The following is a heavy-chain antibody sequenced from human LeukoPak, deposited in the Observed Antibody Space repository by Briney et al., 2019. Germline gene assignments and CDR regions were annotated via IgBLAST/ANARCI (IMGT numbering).Heavy chain of an antibody. V-gene: IGHV3-53*01. CDR1: GLTVSSSY. J-gene: IGHJ4*02. CDR3: ARAFGYDWRLDY. Sequence: GGSLRLSCAASGLTVSSSYPSWVRQAPGKGLEWVSLIYSGGSTYYADSVKGRFTVSRDNSKNTLYLQMDSLRAEDTAVYYCARAFGYDWRLDYWGQGTLVTVSS. CDR2: IYSGGST. D-gene: IGHD5-12*01.